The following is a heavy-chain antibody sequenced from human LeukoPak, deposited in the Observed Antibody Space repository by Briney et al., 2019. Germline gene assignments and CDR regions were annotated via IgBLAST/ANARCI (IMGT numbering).Heavy chain of an antibody. CDR3: ARASSTWYYGAFDP. CDR2: IYYSGST. J-gene: IGHJ5*02. CDR1: GGAIRSYY. V-gene: IGHV4-59*01. D-gene: IGHD6-13*01. Sequence: SETLSLTCTVSGGAIRSYYWSWIRQPPGKGLEWIGHIYYSGSTNYNPSLKSRVTISLDTSMKQLSLKLNSVTAADTAVYYCARASSTWYYGAFDPWGHGTLVTVSS.